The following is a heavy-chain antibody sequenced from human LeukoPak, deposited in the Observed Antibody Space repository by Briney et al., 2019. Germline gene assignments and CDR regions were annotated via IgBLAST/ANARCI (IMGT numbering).Heavy chain of an antibody. D-gene: IGHD3-9*01. J-gene: IGHJ4*02. V-gene: IGHV1-18*01. Sequence: ASVTVSCKPSGYTFTRYGISWVRQAPGQGLEWMGWISAYNGNTNYAQKLQGRVTMTTDTSKSTAYMELRSLRSGDTAVYYCARRGYDILTGYRPLDYWGQGTLVTVSS. CDR1: GYTFTRYG. CDR3: ARRGYDILTGYRPLDY. CDR2: ISAYNGNT.